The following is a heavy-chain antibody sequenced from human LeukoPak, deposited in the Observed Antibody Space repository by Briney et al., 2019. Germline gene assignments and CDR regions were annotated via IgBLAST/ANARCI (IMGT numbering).Heavy chain of an antibody. V-gene: IGHV3-23*01. CDR3: AKGGSRFTMVQVDY. CDR1: GFTFSSYA. CDR2: ISGSGTST. J-gene: IGHJ4*02. D-gene: IGHD3-10*01. Sequence: GGSLRLSCAASGFTFSSYAMSWVRQAPGKGLEWVSGISGSGTSTYYADSVKGRFTISRDNSKNALSLQMNSLRAEDTAVYYCAKGGSRFTMVQVDYWGQGTLVTVSS.